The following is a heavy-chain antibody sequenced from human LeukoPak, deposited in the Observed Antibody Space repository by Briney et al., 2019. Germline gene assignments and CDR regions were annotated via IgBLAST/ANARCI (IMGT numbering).Heavy chain of an antibody. CDR3: ARVEVGAYDAFDI. D-gene: IGHD1-26*01. Sequence: GASVRVSCKASGYTFTSYGINWVRQAPGQGLEWMGWISAYNGNTNYAQKLQGRVTMTTDTSTSTAYMELRSLRSDDTAVYYCARVEVGAYDAFDIWGQGTMVTVSS. CDR2: ISAYNGNT. V-gene: IGHV1-18*01. J-gene: IGHJ3*02. CDR1: GYTFTSYG.